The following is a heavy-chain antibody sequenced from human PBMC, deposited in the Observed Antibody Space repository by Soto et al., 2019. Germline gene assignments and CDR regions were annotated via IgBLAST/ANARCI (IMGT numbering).Heavy chain of an antibody. CDR1: GAYMRNDYYY. V-gene: IGHV4-31*03. CDR3: ARWVEVSLDYFDS. Sequence: LSLTCTVSGAYMRNDYYYWSWVRQNPGKDLEWIGHMHHSGRTHYNPSLKSRVAISVDTSKNQFSLYLNSVTAADTAVYYCARWVEVSLDYFDSWGQGTPVTVSS. J-gene: IGHJ4*02. CDR2: MHHSGRT. D-gene: IGHD2-15*01.